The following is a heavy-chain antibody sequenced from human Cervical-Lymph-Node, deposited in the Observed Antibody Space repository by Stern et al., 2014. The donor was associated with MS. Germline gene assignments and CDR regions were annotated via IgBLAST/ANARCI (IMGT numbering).Heavy chain of an antibody. V-gene: IGHV5-51*01. J-gene: IGHJ4*02. CDR1: GYSFTIYY. CDR3: ARHVQGFDY. Sequence: EVQLVESGAEVKKPGESLKISCKLSGYSFTIYYIAWGRQMPGKGLASMCVVYPYDSDTTYSPSFQAQVTIAAGKTTTTAYLQWSSLGASDTAMYYCARHVQGFDYWGQGTLVTVSS. CDR2: VYPYDSDT.